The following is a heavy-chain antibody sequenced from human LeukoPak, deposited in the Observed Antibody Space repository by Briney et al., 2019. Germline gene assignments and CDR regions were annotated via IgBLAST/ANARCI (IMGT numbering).Heavy chain of an antibody. D-gene: IGHD3-22*01. V-gene: IGHV3-30*02. J-gene: IGHJ6*03. Sequence: GGSLRLSCAASGFTFSSYGMHWVRQAPGKGLEWVAFIRYDGSNKYYADSVKGRFTISRDNSKNTPYLQMNSLRAEDTAVYYCAKDGYYYDSSGYYNTYYYYYMDVWGKGTTVTVSS. CDR3: AKDGYYYDSSGYYNTYYYYYMDV. CDR1: GFTFSSYG. CDR2: IRYDGSNK.